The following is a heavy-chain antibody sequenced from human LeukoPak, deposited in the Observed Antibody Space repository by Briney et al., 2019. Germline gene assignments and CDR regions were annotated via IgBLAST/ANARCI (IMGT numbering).Heavy chain of an antibody. J-gene: IGHJ4*02. V-gene: IGHV4-59*01. CDR3: ARYRGRTYYYDSSGYYYDY. CDR1: GGSISSYY. Sequence: PSETLSLTCTVSGGSISSYYWSWIRQPPGKGLEWIGYIYYSGSTNYNPSLKSRVTISVDTSKNQFSLRLSSATAADTAVYYCARYRGRTYYYDSSGYYYDYWGQGTLVTVSS. CDR2: IYYSGST. D-gene: IGHD3-22*01.